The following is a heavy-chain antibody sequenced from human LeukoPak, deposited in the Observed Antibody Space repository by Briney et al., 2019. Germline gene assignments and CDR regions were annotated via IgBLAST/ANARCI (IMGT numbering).Heavy chain of an antibody. D-gene: IGHD6-13*01. J-gene: IGHJ4*02. CDR2: IYSDGTT. CDR3: ARGTIASTATDY. V-gene: IGHV3-66*01. Sequence: PGGSLRLSCAASGLTVTSNYMSWVRQAPGKGLEWVSLIYSDGTTYYADSVKGRFTISRDNSKNTLYLQMNSLRAEDTAVYYCARGTIASTATDYWGQGTLVTVSS. CDR1: GLTVTSNY.